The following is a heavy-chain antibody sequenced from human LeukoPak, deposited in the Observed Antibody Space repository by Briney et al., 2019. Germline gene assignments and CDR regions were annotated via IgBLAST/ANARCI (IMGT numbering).Heavy chain of an antibody. Sequence: ASVRVSCKASGYTFTGYYIHWVRQAPGQGFEWMGSIKPNNGDTNSAHNFQGRVTLTRDTSISTAYMELSSLRPDDTAVYFCARAGSGLVARLWGQGTLVTVSS. CDR1: GYTFTGYY. CDR2: IKPNNGDT. J-gene: IGHJ4*02. D-gene: IGHD6-6*01. V-gene: IGHV1-2*02. CDR3: ARAGSGLVARL.